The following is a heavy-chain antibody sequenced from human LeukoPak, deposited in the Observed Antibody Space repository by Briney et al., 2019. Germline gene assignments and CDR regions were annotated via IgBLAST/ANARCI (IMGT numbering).Heavy chain of an antibody. CDR3: AKEQQLAAFDY. J-gene: IGHJ4*02. CDR2: ISWNSGSI. CDR1: GFTFDDYA. V-gene: IGHV3-9*01. Sequence: PGRSLRLSCAASGFTFDDYAMHWVRQAPGKGLEWVSGISWNSGSIGYADSVKGRFTISGDNAKNSLYLQMNSLRAEDTALYYCAKEQQLAAFDYWGQGTLVTVSS. D-gene: IGHD6-13*01.